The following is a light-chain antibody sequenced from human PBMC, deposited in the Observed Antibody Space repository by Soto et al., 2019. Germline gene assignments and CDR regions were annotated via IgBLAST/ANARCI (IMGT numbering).Light chain of an antibody. CDR3: FSYAGNSVYV. CDR2: EGT. Sequence: ALTHPAPPSWSSRHTITISRTGTRRDVGSYNLVSWFQQLPGKVPKLIIYEGTKRPSGVSDRFSGSKSGYTASLTISGLQAEDAADYYCFSYAGNSVYVFGTGTKVTVL. V-gene: IGLV2-23*01. J-gene: IGLJ1*01. CDR1: RRDVGSYNL.